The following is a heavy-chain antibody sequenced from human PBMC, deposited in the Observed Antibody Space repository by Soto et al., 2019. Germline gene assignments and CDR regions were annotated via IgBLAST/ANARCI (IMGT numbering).Heavy chain of an antibody. D-gene: IGHD1-1*01. CDR3: ARDPPNWNDRVDWFDP. J-gene: IGHJ5*02. CDR1: GGTFSSYA. Sequence: QVQLVQSGAEVKKPGSSVKVSCKASGGTFSSYAISWVRQAPGQGLEWMGGISPIFGRANYAQKFQGRVTITADESTSTAYMEMSSLRSEDTAVYYCARDPPNWNDRVDWFDPWGQGTLVTVSS. CDR2: ISPIFGRA. V-gene: IGHV1-69*01.